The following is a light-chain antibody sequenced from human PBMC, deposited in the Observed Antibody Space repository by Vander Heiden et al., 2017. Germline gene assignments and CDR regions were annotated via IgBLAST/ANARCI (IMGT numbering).Light chain of an antibody. CDR1: SSNVGRNS. J-gene: IGLJ2*01. CDR2: RDF. CDR3: AAWDDSLSVV. V-gene: IGLV1-47*01. Sequence: QPLLTPPPSPSGTAGQRVTISCSGSSSNVGRNSVSWYQHLPGPAPKLLIYRDFQRPSGVPDRFSASKSGTSASLAISGLRSEDEAHYYCAAWDDSLSVVFGGGTKLTVL.